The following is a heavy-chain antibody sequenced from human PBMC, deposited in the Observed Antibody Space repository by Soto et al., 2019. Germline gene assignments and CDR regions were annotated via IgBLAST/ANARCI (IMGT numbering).Heavy chain of an antibody. CDR3: ARDPMIGGVYYFDY. V-gene: IGHV3-33*01. D-gene: IGHD3-22*01. J-gene: IGHJ4*02. Sequence: GGSLRLSCAASGFTFSSYGMHWVRQAPGKGLEWVAVIWYDGSNKYYADSVKGRFTISRDNSKNTLYLQMNSLRAEDTAVYYCARDPMIGGVYYFDYWGQGTLVTVSS. CDR1: GFTFSSYG. CDR2: IWYDGSNK.